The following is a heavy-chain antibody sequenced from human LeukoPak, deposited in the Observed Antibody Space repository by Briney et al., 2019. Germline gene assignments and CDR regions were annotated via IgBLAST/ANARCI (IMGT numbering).Heavy chain of an antibody. CDR3: ALYGSGSYNFDY. CDR1: GGSISSGDYY. Sequence: SETLSLTCTVPGGSISSGDYYWSWIRQPPGKGLEWIGYIYYSGNTYYNPSLKSRATISVDTSKNQFSLKLSSVTAADTAVYYCALYGSGSYNFDYWGQGTLVTVSS. D-gene: IGHD3-10*01. J-gene: IGHJ4*02. CDR2: IYYSGNT. V-gene: IGHV4-30-4*01.